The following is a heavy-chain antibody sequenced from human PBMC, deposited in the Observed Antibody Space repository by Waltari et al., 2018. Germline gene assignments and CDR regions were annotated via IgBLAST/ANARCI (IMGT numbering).Heavy chain of an antibody. CDR3: ARGKVDY. J-gene: IGHJ4*02. CDR2: SNPDSGGT. Sequence: QVQLVQSGSEVKKPGASVKVSCKASGYIFTGYYIHWVRQAPGQGLEWVGRSNPDSGGTNYAQKFQGRVTMTRDTSVSIAYMELNSLTSDDTAVYYCARGKVDYWGQGTLVTVSS. V-gene: IGHV1-2*06. CDR1: GYIFTGYY.